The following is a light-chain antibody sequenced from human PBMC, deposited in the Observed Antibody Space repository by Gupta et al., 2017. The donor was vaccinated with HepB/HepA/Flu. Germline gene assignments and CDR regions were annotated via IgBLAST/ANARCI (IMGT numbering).Light chain of an antibody. J-gene: IGLJ2*01. CDR1: SSDVGTYNY. V-gene: IGLV2-8*01. CDR3: SSYAGSNNVV. Sequence: QSALTQPPSASGSPGQSVTISCTGTSSDVGTYNYATWYQQHPGKAPKLIIYEVNKRPSGVPDRFSGSKSGNTASLTVSGLQAEDEADYYCSSYAGSNNVVFGGGTKLTAL. CDR2: EVN.